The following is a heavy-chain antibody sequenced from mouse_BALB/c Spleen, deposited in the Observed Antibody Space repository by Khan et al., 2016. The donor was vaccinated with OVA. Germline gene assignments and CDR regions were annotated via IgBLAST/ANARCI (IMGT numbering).Heavy chain of an antibody. V-gene: IGHV2-6-4*01. Sequence: QVQLKQSGPGLVAPSQSLSITCTVSGFSLSRYNIHWVRQPPGKDLEWLGMIWGGGGTEYNSTLKSRLSISKENSKRQVFLKMNSLQTVDTAMYYCARAYYRYDGYYAMDYWGQGTSVTVSS. J-gene: IGHJ4*01. D-gene: IGHD2-14*01. CDR2: IWGGGGT. CDR1: GFSLSRYN. CDR3: ARAYYRYDGYYAMDY.